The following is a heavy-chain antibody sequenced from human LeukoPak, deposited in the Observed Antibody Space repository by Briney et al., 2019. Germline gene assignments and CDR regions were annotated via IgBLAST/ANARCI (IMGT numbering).Heavy chain of an antibody. D-gene: IGHD1-26*01. V-gene: IGHV3-23*01. CDR1: GFTFSSYV. Sequence: PGGSLRLSCTASGFTFSSYVMSWVRQAPGKGLEWVSTISGSSGSTYYADSVKGRFTISRDNSKNTLFLQMNSLRAEDTAVYYCAREQDRGWELLATFDYWGQGTLVTVSS. CDR2: ISGSSGST. J-gene: IGHJ4*02. CDR3: AREQDRGWELLATFDY.